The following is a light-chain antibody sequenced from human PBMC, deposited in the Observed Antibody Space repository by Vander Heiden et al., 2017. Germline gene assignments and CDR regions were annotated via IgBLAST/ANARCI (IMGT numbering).Light chain of an antibody. Sequence: QSALTQPASVSGSPGQSITISCTGTSSDLGGYNYVSWYQQHTGKAPKLMIYEVSNRPSGVSNRFSGSKSGNTASLTISGLQAEDEADYYCSSYTSSSTYVFGTGTKVTVL. CDR1: SSDLGGYNY. CDR2: EVS. J-gene: IGLJ1*01. V-gene: IGLV2-14*01. CDR3: SSYTSSSTYV.